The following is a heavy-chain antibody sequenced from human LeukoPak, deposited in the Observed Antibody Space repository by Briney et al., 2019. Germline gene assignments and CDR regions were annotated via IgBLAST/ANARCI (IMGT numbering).Heavy chain of an antibody. CDR1: GYTLTSYD. D-gene: IGHD3-22*01. Sequence: ASVKVSCKASGYTLTSYDINWARQATGQGLEWMGWMNPNSGNTGYAQKFQGRVTITRNTSISTAYMELSSLRSEDTAVYYCARGRSNYYDSSGSDYWGQGTLVTVSS. CDR2: MNPNSGNT. CDR3: ARGRSNYYDSSGSDY. V-gene: IGHV1-8*03. J-gene: IGHJ4*02.